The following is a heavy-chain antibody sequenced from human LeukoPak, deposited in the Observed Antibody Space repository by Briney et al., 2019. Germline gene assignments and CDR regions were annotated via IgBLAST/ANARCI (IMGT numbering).Heavy chain of an antibody. V-gene: IGHV3-23*01. CDR2: ISGSGDKT. CDR3: AKGIIVVIAADRDAFDI. D-gene: IGHD2-15*01. CDR1: GFTFNSYA. J-gene: IGHJ3*02. Sequence: GGSLRLSCAASGFTFNSYAMSWVRQAPGKGLEWVSSISGSGDKTYYADSVKGRLTISRDNSKNTLYLQMNSLRAEDTALYYCAKGIIVVIAADRDAFDIWGQGTMVTVSS.